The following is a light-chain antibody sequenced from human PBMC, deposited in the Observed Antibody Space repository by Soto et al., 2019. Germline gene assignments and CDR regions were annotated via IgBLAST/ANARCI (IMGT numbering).Light chain of an antibody. Sequence: TQSPSSLSAFFGDRVSIYCRASQSISKFLSWYQQRPGTAPKLLIYAASSLESGVPSRFSGSGSGTDFTLTISSLQPEDFATYYCQQSYSTPITFGQGTRLEIK. CDR3: QQSYSTPIT. CDR2: AAS. V-gene: IGKV1-39*01. J-gene: IGKJ5*01. CDR1: QSISKF.